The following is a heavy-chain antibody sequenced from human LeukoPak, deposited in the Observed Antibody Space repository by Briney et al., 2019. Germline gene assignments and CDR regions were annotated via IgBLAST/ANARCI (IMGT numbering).Heavy chain of an antibody. Sequence: SETLSLTCTVSGGSISGYYWSWIRQPPGKGLEWIAYIYHSGSTKYNPSLTSRVTTSVDTSKNQFSLKLSSVTAADTAVYYCAREGVTKYYFDYWGQGTLVTVSS. D-gene: IGHD4-11*01. CDR1: GGSISGYY. J-gene: IGHJ4*02. V-gene: IGHV4-59*01. CDR3: AREGVTKYYFDY. CDR2: IYHSGST.